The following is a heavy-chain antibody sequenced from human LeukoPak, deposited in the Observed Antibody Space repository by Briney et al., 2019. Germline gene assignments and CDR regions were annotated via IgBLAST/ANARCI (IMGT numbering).Heavy chain of an antibody. J-gene: IGHJ4*02. D-gene: IGHD6-19*01. CDR1: GFTFSSYG. CDR2: ISYDGSNK. Sequence: GGSLRLSCAASGFTFSSYGMHWVRQAPGKGLEWVAVISYDGSNKYYADSVKGRFTISRDNSKNTLYPQMNSLRAEDTAVYYCAKSQQWLVLGTFDYWGQGTLVTVSS. V-gene: IGHV3-30*18. CDR3: AKSQQWLVLGTFDY.